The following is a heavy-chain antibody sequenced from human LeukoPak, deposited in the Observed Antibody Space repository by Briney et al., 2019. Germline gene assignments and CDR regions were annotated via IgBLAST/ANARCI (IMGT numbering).Heavy chain of an antibody. CDR2: IYYSGST. Sequence: PSETLSLTCTVSGGSISSGGYYWSWIRQHPGKGLEWIGYIYYSGSTYYNPSLKSRVTISVDTSKNQFSLKLSSVTAADTAVYYCARETYYGSGSYYYNFDAFDIWGQGTMVTVSS. CDR1: GGSISSGGYY. J-gene: IGHJ3*02. CDR3: ARETYYGSGSYYYNFDAFDI. D-gene: IGHD3-10*01. V-gene: IGHV4-31*03.